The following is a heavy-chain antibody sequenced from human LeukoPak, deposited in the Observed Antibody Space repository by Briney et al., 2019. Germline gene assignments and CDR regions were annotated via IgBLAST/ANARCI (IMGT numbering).Heavy chain of an antibody. CDR1: GFSFSTYN. CDR2: ITSGSSYI. Sequence: PGGSLRLSCAASGFSFSTYNMNWVRQAPGQRLEWVSSITSGSSYIYYADSVKGRFTIFRDNAKSSLYLQMNSLRPEDTAVYYCARDVGSSSGWYSWFDPWGQGTLVAVSS. CDR3: ARDVGSSSGWYSWFDP. V-gene: IGHV3-21*04. J-gene: IGHJ5*02. D-gene: IGHD6-19*01.